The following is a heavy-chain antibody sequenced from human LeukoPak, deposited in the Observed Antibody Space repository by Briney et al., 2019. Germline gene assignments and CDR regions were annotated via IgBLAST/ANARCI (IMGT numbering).Heavy chain of an antibody. D-gene: IGHD6-19*01. CDR2: ISYDGSNK. V-gene: IGHV3-30-3*01. CDR3: RLSSSGSFDY. CDR1: GFTFSSYA. Sequence: TGGSLRLPCAASGFTFSSYAMHWVRQAPGKGLEWVAVISYDGSNKYYADSVKGRFTISRDNSKNTLYLQMNSLRAEDTAVYYCRLSSSGSFDYWGQGTLVTVSS. J-gene: IGHJ4*02.